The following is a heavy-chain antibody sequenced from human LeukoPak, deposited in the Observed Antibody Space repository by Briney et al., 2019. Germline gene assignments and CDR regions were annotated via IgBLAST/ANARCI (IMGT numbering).Heavy chain of an antibody. D-gene: IGHD6-13*01. J-gene: IGHJ4*02. CDR2: ISANNGET. CDR3: ARAPPRVTAAGYDY. CDR1: GYTFTNYG. Sequence: GALVKVSCKTSGYTFTNYGITWVRQAPGQGLEWVVWISANNGETNYAQKVQGRVTVTTDTSTSTAYMELRSLRSDDTAVYYCARAPPRVTAAGYDYWGQGTLVTVSS. V-gene: IGHV1-18*01.